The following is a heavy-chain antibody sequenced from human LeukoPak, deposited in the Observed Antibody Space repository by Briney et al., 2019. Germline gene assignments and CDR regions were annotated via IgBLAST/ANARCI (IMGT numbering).Heavy chain of an antibody. D-gene: IGHD2-2*01. CDR2: ISAYNGNT. V-gene: IGHV1-18*01. CDR1: GYTFTSSG. J-gene: IGHJ4*02. CDR3: ARLLGHWRITSCSEFDY. Sequence: GASVKVSCKASGYTFTSSGISWVRQAPGQGLEWMGWISAYNGNTNYAQKLQGRVTMTTDTSTSTAYMELRSLRSDDTAVYYCARLLGHWRITSCSEFDYRGQGTLVTVSS.